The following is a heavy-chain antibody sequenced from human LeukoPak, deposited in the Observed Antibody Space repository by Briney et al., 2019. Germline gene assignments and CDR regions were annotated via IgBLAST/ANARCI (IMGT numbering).Heavy chain of an antibody. CDR3: ARWGYCSSTSCYELDYYYYYMDV. Sequence: SVKVSCKASGGTFSSYAISWVRQAPGQGLEWMGGIIPIFGTANYAQKFQARVTITADKSTSTAYMELSSLRSEDTAVYYCARWGYCSSTSCYELDYYYYYMDVWGKGTTVTISS. CDR2: IIPIFGTA. D-gene: IGHD2-2*01. V-gene: IGHV1-69*06. CDR1: GGTFSSYA. J-gene: IGHJ6*03.